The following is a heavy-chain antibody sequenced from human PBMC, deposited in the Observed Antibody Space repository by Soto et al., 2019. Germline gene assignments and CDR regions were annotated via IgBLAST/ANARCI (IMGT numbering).Heavy chain of an antibody. D-gene: IGHD6-6*01. CDR1: GYTFTDYW. Sequence: GESLKISCKTSGYTFTDYWIGWVRQMPGKGLEWVGIIYPGDSDTRYNPSFRGLVTISADTSISTAYLKWSSLKASDSAMYYCARQSIAARPGTGYYYGMDVWGQGTTVTVSS. CDR3: ARQSIAARPGTGYYYGMDV. V-gene: IGHV5-51*01. J-gene: IGHJ6*02. CDR2: IYPGDSDT.